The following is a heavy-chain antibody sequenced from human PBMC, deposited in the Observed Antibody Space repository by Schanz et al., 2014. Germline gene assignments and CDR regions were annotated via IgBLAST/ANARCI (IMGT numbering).Heavy chain of an antibody. CDR2: ISNDGSIK. J-gene: IGHJ4*02. D-gene: IGHD5-12*01. Sequence: QVQLLQFGGGVVQPGRSLRLSCAASGFTFSSYAMHWVRQAPVKGLEWVALISNDGSIKYYADSVEGRFTISRDNSRNTLYLQMSSLRAEDTAVYYCASPSGYSDYGTYFDFWGQGTLVTVSS. CDR1: GFTFSSYA. V-gene: IGHV3-30-3*01. CDR3: ASPSGYSDYGTYFDF.